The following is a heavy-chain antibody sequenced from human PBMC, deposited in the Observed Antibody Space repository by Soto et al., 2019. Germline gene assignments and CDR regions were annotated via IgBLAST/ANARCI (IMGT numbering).Heavy chain of an antibody. CDR3: ARHPRDDYNYGGSGIFDY. Sequence: PSETLSLTCSVPGGSISSRTFWWAWIRQPPGKGLEWIGDMYYSGSSYSSPSLKSRVTLSVDTSKNQLSLKLNSVTAADTAVYYCARHPRDDYNYGGSGIFDYWGQGTLVTVSS. CDR2: MYYSGSS. CDR1: GGSISSRTFW. V-gene: IGHV4-39*01. D-gene: IGHD4-4*01. J-gene: IGHJ4*02.